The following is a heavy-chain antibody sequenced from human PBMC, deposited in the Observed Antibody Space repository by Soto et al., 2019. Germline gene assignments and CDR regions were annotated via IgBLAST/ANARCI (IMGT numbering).Heavy chain of an antibody. D-gene: IGHD2-2*01. V-gene: IGHV3-7*03. Sequence: GGSLRLSCAASGFTFNTFWMSWVRQAPGKGLEWVANIKEDGSEKFYVDSVKGRFTVSRDNSKNSLYLQMNSLRVEDTGLYYCARLIYCSSTSYYLPGDFDHWGQGTLVTVSS. CDR2: IKEDGSEK. CDR1: GFTFNTFW. J-gene: IGHJ4*02. CDR3: ARLIYCSSTSYYLPGDFDH.